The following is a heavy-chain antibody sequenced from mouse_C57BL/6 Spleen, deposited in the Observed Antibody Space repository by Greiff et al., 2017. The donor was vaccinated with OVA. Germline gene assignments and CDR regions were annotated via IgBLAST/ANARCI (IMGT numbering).Heavy chain of an antibody. CDR2: ISYDGSN. CDR1: GYSITSGYY. D-gene: IGHD1-1*01. CDR3: ARTEYYGSSYWYFDV. V-gene: IGHV3-6*01. Sequence: EVKLVESGPGLVKPSQSLSLTCSVTGYSITSGYYWNWIRQFPGNKLEWMGYISYDGSNNYNPSLKNRISITRDTSKNQFFLKLNSVTTEDTATYYCARTEYYGSSYWYFDVWGTGTTVTVSS. J-gene: IGHJ1*03.